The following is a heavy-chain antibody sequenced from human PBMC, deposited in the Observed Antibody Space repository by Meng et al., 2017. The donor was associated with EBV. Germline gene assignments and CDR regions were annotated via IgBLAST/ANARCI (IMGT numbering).Heavy chain of an antibody. D-gene: IGHD4-11*01. CDR2: IYYTGST. CDR3: ARGDYTNYPRWFDT. CDR1: GGSVNNESYY. V-gene: IGHV4-61*01. Sequence: QVQLQESGPGLVKPSXXXXXTXXVSGGSVNNESYYWGWIRQPPGKVLEYIGYIYYTGSTNYNSSLKSRVTISLDKSKNQFSLKLTSLTAADTAIYYCARGDYTNYPRWFDTWGQGTLVTVSS. J-gene: IGHJ5*02.